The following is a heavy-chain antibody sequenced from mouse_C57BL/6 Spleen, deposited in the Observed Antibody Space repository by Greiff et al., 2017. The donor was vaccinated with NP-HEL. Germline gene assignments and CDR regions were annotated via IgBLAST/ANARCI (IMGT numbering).Heavy chain of an antibody. Sequence: EVQLQQSGPELVKPGASVKISCKASGYTFTDYYMNWVKQSHGKSLEWIGDINTNNGGTSYNQKFKGKATLTVDKSSSTAYMELRSLTSEDSAVYYCAPIYDGYYDYYAMDYWGQGTSVTVSS. CDR2: INTNNGGT. CDR1: GYTFTDYY. D-gene: IGHD2-3*01. CDR3: APIYDGYYDYYAMDY. V-gene: IGHV1-26*01. J-gene: IGHJ4*01.